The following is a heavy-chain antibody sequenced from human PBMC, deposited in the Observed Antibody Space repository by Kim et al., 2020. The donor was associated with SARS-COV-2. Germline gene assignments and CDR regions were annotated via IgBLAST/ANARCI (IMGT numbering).Heavy chain of an antibody. CDR1: GGSFSGYY. D-gene: IGHD3-3*01. CDR3: ARAPYDFWSGYYYYYYGMDV. Sequence: SETLSLTCAVYGGSFSGYYWSWIRQPPGKGLEWIGEINHSGSTNYNPSLKSRVTISVDTSKNQFSLKLSSVTAADTAVYYCARAPYDFWSGYYYYYYGMDVWGQGTTVTVSS. J-gene: IGHJ6*02. CDR2: INHSGST. V-gene: IGHV4-34*01.